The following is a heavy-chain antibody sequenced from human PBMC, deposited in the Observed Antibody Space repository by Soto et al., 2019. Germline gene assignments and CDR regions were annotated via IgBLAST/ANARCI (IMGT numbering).Heavy chain of an antibody. CDR1: GFSFSSYA. Sequence: GGSLRLSCGASGFSFSSYAMHWVRQAPGKGLGWVAVISSDGTTKYNPDSVKGRFTISRDNSKNTLSLEMNSLRPEDTAVYYCARVARVVHRDAFDIWGQGTMVTV. D-gene: IGHD2-15*01. CDR3: ARVARVVHRDAFDI. CDR2: ISSDGTTK. V-gene: IGHV3-30-3*01. J-gene: IGHJ3*02.